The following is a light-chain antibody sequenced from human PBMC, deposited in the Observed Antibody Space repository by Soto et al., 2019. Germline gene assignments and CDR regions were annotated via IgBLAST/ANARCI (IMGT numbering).Light chain of an antibody. CDR1: SSNIGSNF. Sequence: QSVLTQPPSASGTPGQRVTISCSGSSSNIGSNFIYWYQQLPGTAPKLLIYRNNERPSGVPDRFSGSKSGTSASLAISGLRSEDEADYHWAAWDDSLSGVVFGGGTKVTVL. CDR3: AAWDDSLSGVV. V-gene: IGLV1-47*01. J-gene: IGLJ2*01. CDR2: RNN.